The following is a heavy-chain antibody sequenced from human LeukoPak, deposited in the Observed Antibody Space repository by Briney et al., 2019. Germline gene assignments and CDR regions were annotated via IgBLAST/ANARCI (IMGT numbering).Heavy chain of an antibody. V-gene: IGHV5-51*01. CDR1: GYTFTRNW. J-gene: IGHJ3*02. CDR2: IYPGDSET. CDR3: ARRIAAVGFDALDI. D-gene: IGHD6-13*01. Sequence: GESLKISCKGSGYTFTRNWIGWVRQMPGKGLEWMGIIYPGDSETRYSPSFQGQVIISADKSINTAYLQWSSLKASDTAMYYCARRIAAVGFDALDIWGQGTMVSVSS.